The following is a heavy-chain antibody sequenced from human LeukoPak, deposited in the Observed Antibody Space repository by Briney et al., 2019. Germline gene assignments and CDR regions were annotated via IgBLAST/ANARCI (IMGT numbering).Heavy chain of an antibody. Sequence: GGSLRLSCAASGFTVSSNYMSWVRQAPGKGLEWVAVIWSDGTNTYYADPVKGRFTISRDNFQRTVYLQMNSLRAEDTAVYYCAKDAQRGFDYSNSLDKWGQGTLVTVSS. J-gene: IGHJ4*02. D-gene: IGHD4-11*01. CDR3: AKDAQRGFDYSNSLDK. CDR1: GFTVSSNY. V-gene: IGHV3-33*06. CDR2: IWSDGTNT.